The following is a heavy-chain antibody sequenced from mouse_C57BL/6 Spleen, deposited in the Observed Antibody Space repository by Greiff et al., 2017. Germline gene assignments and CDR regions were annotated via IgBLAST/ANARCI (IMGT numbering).Heavy chain of an antibody. Sequence: EVKLVESGGDLVKPGGSLKLSCAASGFTFSSYGMSWVRQTPDKRLEWVATISSGGSYTYYPDSVKGRFTISRDNAKNTLYQQMSSLKSEDTAQYYCARRHYYSCSSYAMDYWGQGTSVTVSS. CDR2: ISSGGSYT. V-gene: IGHV5-6*02. CDR3: ARRHYYSCSSYAMDY. D-gene: IGHD1-1*01. CDR1: GFTFSSYG. J-gene: IGHJ4*01.